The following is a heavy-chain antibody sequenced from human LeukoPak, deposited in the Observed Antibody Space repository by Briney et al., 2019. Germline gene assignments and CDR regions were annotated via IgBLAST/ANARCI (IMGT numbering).Heavy chain of an antibody. CDR1: GFTSSSYG. D-gene: IGHD3-3*01. CDR3: AKGEGVLRFLEWVFDI. CDR2: IRYDGSNK. J-gene: IGHJ3*02. Sequence: GGSLRLSCAASGFTSSSYGMHWVRQAPGKGLEWVAFIRYDGSNKYYADSVKGRFTISRDNSKNTLYLQMNSLRAEDTAVYYCAKGEGVLRFLEWVFDIWGQGTMVTVSS. V-gene: IGHV3-30*02.